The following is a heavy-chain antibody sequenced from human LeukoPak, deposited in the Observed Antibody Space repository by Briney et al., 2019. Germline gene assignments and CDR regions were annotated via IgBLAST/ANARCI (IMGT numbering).Heavy chain of an antibody. Sequence: SLRLSCAASGFTFDDYAMHWVRQAPGNGLEWVSGISWNSGSIGYADSVKGRFTISRDNAKNSLYLQMNSLRAEDTALYYCAKEEATPPNDAFDIWGQGTMVTVSS. J-gene: IGHJ3*02. CDR3: AKEEATPPNDAFDI. CDR2: ISWNSGSI. CDR1: GFTFDDYA. V-gene: IGHV3-9*01. D-gene: IGHD5-24*01.